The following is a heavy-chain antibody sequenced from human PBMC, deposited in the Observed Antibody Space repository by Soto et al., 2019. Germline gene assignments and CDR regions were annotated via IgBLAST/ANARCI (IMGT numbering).Heavy chain of an antibody. CDR2: IYYSGST. CDR3: AGPSERDSSSWYTPHYYYYYYMDV. D-gene: IGHD6-13*01. J-gene: IGHJ6*03. Sequence: SETLSLTCTVSGGSISSSSYYWGWIRQPPGKGLEWIGSIYYSGSTYYNPSLKSRVTIFVDTSKNQFSLKLSSVTAADTAVYYCAGPSERDSSSWYTPHYYYYYYMDVWGKGTTVTVSS. CDR1: GGSISSSSYY. V-gene: IGHV4-39*01.